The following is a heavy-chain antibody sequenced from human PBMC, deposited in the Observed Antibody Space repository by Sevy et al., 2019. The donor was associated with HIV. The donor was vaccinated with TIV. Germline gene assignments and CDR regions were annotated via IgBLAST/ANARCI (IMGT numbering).Heavy chain of an antibody. Sequence: GGSLRLSCAASGFTFSSYAMHWVRQAPGKGLEWVAVISYDGSNKYYADSVKGRFTISRDNSKNTLYLQMNSLRAGDTAVYYCARGVSRIYWYFDLWGRGTLVTVSS. V-gene: IGHV3-30-3*01. J-gene: IGHJ2*01. CDR2: ISYDGSNK. CDR1: GFTFSSYA. D-gene: IGHD2-15*01. CDR3: ARGVSRIYWYFDL.